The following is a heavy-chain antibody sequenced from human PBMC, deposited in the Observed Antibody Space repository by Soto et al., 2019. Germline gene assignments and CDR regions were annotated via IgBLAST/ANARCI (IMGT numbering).Heavy chain of an antibody. D-gene: IGHD6-13*01. CDR2: ISSSSSYI. J-gene: IGHJ4*02. Sequence: GSLRLSCAASGFTFSSYSMNWVRQAPGKGLEWVSSISSSSSYIYYADSAKGRFTISRDNAKNSLYLQMNSLRAEDTAVYYCARDFRRLQTAAGMENYWGQGTLVTVSS. CDR1: GFTFSSYS. V-gene: IGHV3-21*01. CDR3: ARDFRRLQTAAGMENY.